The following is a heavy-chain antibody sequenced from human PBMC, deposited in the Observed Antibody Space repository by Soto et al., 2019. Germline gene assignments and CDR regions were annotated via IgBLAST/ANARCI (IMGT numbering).Heavy chain of an antibody. CDR1: GFTFSSCA. CDR2: ISGSGGST. D-gene: IGHD3-10*01. J-gene: IGHJ4*02. Sequence: PGGSLRLSCAASGFTFSSCAMSWVRQAPGKGLEWVSAISGSGGSTYYADSVKGRFTISRDNSKNTLYLQMNSLRAEDTAVYYCAKVPDYGPDPAYFDYWGQGTLVTVSS. CDR3: AKVPDYGPDPAYFDY. V-gene: IGHV3-23*01.